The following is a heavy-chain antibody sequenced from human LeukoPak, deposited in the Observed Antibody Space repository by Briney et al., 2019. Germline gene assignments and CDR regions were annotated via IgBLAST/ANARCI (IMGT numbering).Heavy chain of an antibody. CDR3: SVGRSWYSPYTFDI. CDR1: GVSISSYY. CDR2: IYYSGST. D-gene: IGHD6-13*01. Sequence: SETLSLTCTVSGVSISSYYWSWVRQPPGKGLEWIGYIYYSGSTNYNPSLKSRVTISVDTSKNQFSLKLSSVIAADTAVYYCSVGRSWYSPYTFDIWGQGTMVTVSS. V-gene: IGHV4-59*08. J-gene: IGHJ3*02.